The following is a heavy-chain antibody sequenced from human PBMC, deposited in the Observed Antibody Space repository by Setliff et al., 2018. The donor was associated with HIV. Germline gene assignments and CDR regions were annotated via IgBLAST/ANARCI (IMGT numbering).Heavy chain of an antibody. V-gene: IGHV4-61*09. D-gene: IGHD3-3*01. Sequence: SETLSLTCTVSGGSIRSGSDYWSWIRQPAGKGLEWIGHIHFSGSTNYNPSLKSRVTISIDTSKHQFSLELTSVTAADTAVYYCARDVMEWFGNYFDYWGQGALVTVSS. CDR1: GGSIRSGSDY. CDR2: IHFSGST. CDR3: ARDVMEWFGNYFDY. J-gene: IGHJ4*02.